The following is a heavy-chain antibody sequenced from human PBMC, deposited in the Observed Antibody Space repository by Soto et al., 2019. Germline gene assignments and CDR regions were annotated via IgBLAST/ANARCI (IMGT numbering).Heavy chain of an antibody. D-gene: IGHD4-17*01. Sequence: PGGSLRLSCTASGFTFGDYAMSWFRQAPGKGLEWVGFIRSKAYGGTTEYAASVKGRFTISRDDSKSIAYLQMNSLKTEDTAVYYCTRSYEWGYGDCHGCYYYGMDVWGQGTTVTVSS. CDR3: TRSYEWGYGDCHGCYYYGMDV. J-gene: IGHJ6*02. CDR2: IRSKAYGGTT. V-gene: IGHV3-49*03. CDR1: GFTFGDYA.